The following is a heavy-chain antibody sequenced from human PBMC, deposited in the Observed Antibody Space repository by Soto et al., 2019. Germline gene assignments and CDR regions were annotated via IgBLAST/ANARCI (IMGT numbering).Heavy chain of an antibody. CDR3: AKSRIVGATRGPFDY. J-gene: IGHJ4*02. V-gene: IGHV3-23*01. D-gene: IGHD1-26*01. Sequence: GGSLRLSCAASGFTFSSDAMSWFRQAPGKGLEWVSAISGSGGSTYYADSVKGRFTISRDNSKNTLYLQMNSLRAEDTAVYYCAKSRIVGATRGPFDYWGQGTLVTVSS. CDR2: ISGSGGST. CDR1: GFTFSSDA.